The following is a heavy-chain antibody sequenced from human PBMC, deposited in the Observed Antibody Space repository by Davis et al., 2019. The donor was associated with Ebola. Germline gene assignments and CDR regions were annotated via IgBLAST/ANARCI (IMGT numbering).Heavy chain of an antibody. J-gene: IGHJ4*02. CDR2: ISPYNGDT. CDR3: ARAQFPTTSDH. V-gene: IGHV1-18*01. D-gene: IGHD1-1*01. Sequence: ASVKVSCKASGYTFTSFHFNWVRQAPGEGLEWMGWISPYNGDTHYAQKFQGRVTLTTDTSTSTAYMEVGSLKSDDTAVYYCARAQFPTTSDHWGQGTLVTVSS. CDR1: GYTFTSFH.